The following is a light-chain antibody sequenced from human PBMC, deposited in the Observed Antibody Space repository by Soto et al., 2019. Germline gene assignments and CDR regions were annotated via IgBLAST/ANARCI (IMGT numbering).Light chain of an antibody. V-gene: IGLV2-23*01. CDR2: EGS. J-gene: IGLJ2*01. CDR3: CSYAGSSPVV. CDR1: SSDVGSYNL. Sequence: QSALTQPASVSGSPGQSITISCTGTSSDVGSYNLVSWYQQHPGKAPNLMIYEGSKRPSGVSNRFSGSKSGNTASLTISGLQAEDEADYYCCSYAGSSPVVFGGGTKLTVL.